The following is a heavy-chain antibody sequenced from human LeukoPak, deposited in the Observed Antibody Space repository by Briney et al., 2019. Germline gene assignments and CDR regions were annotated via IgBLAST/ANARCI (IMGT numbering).Heavy chain of an antibody. CDR3: ARVTAAADTGWFDP. J-gene: IGHJ5*02. CDR1: GGSISSGDYY. Sequence: SETLSLTCTVSGGSISSGDYYWSWIRQPPGKGLEWIGEINHSGSTNYNPSLKSRVTISVDTSKNQFSLKLSSVTAADTAVYYCARVTAAADTGWFDPWGQGTLVTVSS. CDR2: INHSGST. D-gene: IGHD6-13*01. V-gene: IGHV4-61*08.